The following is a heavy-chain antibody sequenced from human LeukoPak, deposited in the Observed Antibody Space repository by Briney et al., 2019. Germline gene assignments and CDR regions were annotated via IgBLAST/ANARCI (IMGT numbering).Heavy chain of an antibody. CDR2: ISWNSGSI. Sequence: GGSLRLSCAASGFTFDDYAMHWVRQAPGKGLEWVSGISWNSGSIGYADSVKGRFTISRDNAKNSLYLQTNSLRAEDMALYYCAKDSGSSWYGDAFDIWGQGTMVTVSS. V-gene: IGHV3-9*03. CDR1: GFTFDDYA. J-gene: IGHJ3*02. D-gene: IGHD6-13*01. CDR3: AKDSGSSWYGDAFDI.